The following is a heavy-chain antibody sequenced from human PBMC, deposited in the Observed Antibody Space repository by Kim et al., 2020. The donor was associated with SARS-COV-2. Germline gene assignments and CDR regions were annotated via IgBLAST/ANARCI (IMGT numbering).Heavy chain of an antibody. CDR1: GGSISGYY. J-gene: IGHJ5*02. Sequence: SETLSLTCSVFGGSISGYYWSWIRQSPDKGLEYIGFVFYSGITDYNPSFTNRVSMSVDTSKNHFSLKLNSVTAADTAVYYCARGPITLMGTSHFDPWGEG. D-gene: IGHD1-20*01. CDR2: VFYSGIT. V-gene: IGHV4-59*01. CDR3: ARGPITLMGTSHFDP.